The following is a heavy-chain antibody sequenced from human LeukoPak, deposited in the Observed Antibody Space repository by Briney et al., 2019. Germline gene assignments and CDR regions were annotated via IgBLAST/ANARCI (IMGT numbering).Heavy chain of an antibody. V-gene: IGHV4-59*12. CDR1: GGSISSYY. Sequence: SETLSLTCTVSGGSISSYYWSWIRQPPGKGLEWIGHTYYSGSTNYDPSLKSRVTISIDTSKNQFSLKLTSVTAADTAVYYCARAVVVTGEADYWGQGTLVTVSS. CDR2: TYYSGST. CDR3: ARAVVVTGEADY. D-gene: IGHD2-21*02. J-gene: IGHJ4*02.